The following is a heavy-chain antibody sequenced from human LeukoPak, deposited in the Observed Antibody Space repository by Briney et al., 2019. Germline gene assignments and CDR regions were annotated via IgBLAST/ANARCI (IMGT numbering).Heavy chain of an antibody. CDR2: IYYSGST. D-gene: IGHD4-17*01. J-gene: IGHJ4*02. V-gene: IGHV4-30-4*01. CDR3: ARATLTTVSKHFDY. Sequence: SETLSLTCTVSGGSISSGDYYWSWIRQPPGKGLEWIGYIYYSGSTYYNPSLKSRVTISVDTSKNQFSLKLSSVTAADTAVYYCARATLTTVSKHFDYWGQGTLVTVSS. CDR1: GGSISSGDYY.